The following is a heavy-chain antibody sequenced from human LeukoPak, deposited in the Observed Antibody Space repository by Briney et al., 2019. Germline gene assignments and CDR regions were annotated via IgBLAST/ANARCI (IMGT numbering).Heavy chain of an antibody. J-gene: IGHJ3*02. CDR1: GFTFSSYA. CDR2: ISYDGSNK. Sequence: SGGSLRLSCAASGFTFSSYAMHWVRQAPGKGLEWVAVISYDGSNKYYADSVKGRFTISRDNSKNTLYLQMNSLRAEDTAVYYCARGLEAFDIWGQGTMVTVSS. CDR3: ARGLEAFDI. V-gene: IGHV3-30-3*01.